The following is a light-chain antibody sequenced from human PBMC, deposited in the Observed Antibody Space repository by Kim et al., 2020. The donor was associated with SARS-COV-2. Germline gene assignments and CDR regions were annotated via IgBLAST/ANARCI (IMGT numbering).Light chain of an antibody. CDR3: QHSYTTPYT. CDR1: QSISSY. V-gene: IGKV1-39*01. J-gene: IGKJ2*01. Sequence: SASVGDRVTITCRASQSISSYLNWYRQTPGKAPKLLIYAASSLQSGVPSRFSGSGSGTDFTLTISSLQPEDFATYYCQHSYTTPYTFGQGTKLEI. CDR2: AAS.